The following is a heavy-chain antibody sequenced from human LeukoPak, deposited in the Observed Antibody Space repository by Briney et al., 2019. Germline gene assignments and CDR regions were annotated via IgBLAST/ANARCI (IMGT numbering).Heavy chain of an antibody. CDR3: ARGTTGTTHVRYYYYGMDV. CDR2: IIPIFGTA. D-gene: IGHD1-1*01. J-gene: IGHJ6*04. Sequence: GASVKLSCKASGGTFSSYAISWVRQAPGQGLEWMGGIIPIFGTANYAQKFQGRVTITADESTSTAYMELSSLRSEDTAVYYCARGTTGTTHVRYYYYGMDVWGKGATVTVSS. CDR1: GGTFSSYA. V-gene: IGHV1-69*01.